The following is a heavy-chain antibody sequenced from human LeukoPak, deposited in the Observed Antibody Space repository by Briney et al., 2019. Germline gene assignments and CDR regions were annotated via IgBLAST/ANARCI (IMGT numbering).Heavy chain of an antibody. D-gene: IGHD1-14*01. CDR2: IDSDGSST. Sequence: GGSLRLSCATSGLTFSTYWMHWVRQAPGKGLVWVSRIDSDGSSTSYADSVKGRFTISRDNAKNTLYLQMNSLRAEDTAVYYCARDHIRSLDYWGQGTLVTVSS. J-gene: IGHJ4*02. CDR3: ARDHIRSLDY. V-gene: IGHV3-74*01. CDR1: GLTFSTYW.